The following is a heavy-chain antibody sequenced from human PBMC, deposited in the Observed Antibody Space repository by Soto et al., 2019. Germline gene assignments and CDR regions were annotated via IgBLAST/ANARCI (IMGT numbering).Heavy chain of an antibody. J-gene: IGHJ4*02. CDR1: GYTFNHFG. Sequence: QVQLLQSGPEVKKPGASVKMSCTISGYTFNHFGVSWVRQAPGQGIEWIAWISAYNGNTKYHPRRQDRVTLAKAAPTSTAYMVVWGLKSGDAAVYYCARDNPSLSGASLFDYWGQGTQVTVSS. CDR3: ARDNPSLSGASLFDY. V-gene: IGHV1-18*01. D-gene: IGHD7-27*01. CDR2: ISAYNGNT.